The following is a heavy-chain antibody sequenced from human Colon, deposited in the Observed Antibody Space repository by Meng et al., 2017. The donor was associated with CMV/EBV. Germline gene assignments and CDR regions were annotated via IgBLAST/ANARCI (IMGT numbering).Heavy chain of an antibody. CDR3: ARARTEGTGRFLEWLDPHLAYFDY. Sequence: SETLSLTCTVSGVSIRSTSYYWGWIRQSPGKGLEWIGSMYYTGSIYYNPSLKSRVTISLDTSKNQFSLKLRSVTAADTAVYYCARARTEGTGRFLEWLDPHLAYFDYWGQGTLVTVSS. V-gene: IGHV4-39*07. CDR2: MYYTGSI. CDR1: GVSIRSTSYY. J-gene: IGHJ4*02. D-gene: IGHD3-3*01.